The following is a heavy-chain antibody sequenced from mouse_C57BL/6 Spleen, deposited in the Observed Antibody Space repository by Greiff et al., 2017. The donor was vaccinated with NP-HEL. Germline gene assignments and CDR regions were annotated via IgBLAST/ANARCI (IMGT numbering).Heavy chain of an antibody. D-gene: IGHD1-1*01. CDR1: GYAFSSYW. V-gene: IGHV1-80*01. J-gene: IGHJ2*01. Sequence: VQLQQSGAELVKPGASVKISCKASGYAFSSYWMNWVKQRPGKGLEWIGQIYPGDGDTNYNGKFKGKATLTADKSSSTAYMQLSSLTSEDSAVYFCARGEVITTKRFDYWGQGTTLTVSS. CDR3: ARGEVITTKRFDY. CDR2: IYPGDGDT.